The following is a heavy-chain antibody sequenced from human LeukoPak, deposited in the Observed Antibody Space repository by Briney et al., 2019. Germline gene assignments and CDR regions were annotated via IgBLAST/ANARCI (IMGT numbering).Heavy chain of an antibody. D-gene: IGHD2-15*01. V-gene: IGHV1-3*01. CDR3: ARSCSGGSCYYYYGMDV. CDR2: INAGNGNT. Sequence: ASVKVSCTASGYTFTSYAMHWVRQAPGQRLEWMGWINAGNGNTKYSQKFQGRVTITRDTSASTAYMELSSLRSEDTAVYYCARSCSGGSCYYYYGMDVWGQGTTVTVSS. CDR1: GYTFTSYA. J-gene: IGHJ6*02.